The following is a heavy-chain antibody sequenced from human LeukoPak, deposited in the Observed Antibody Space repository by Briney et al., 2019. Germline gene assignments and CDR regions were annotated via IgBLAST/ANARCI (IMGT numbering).Heavy chain of an antibody. D-gene: IGHD3-10*01. J-gene: IGHJ6*02. CDR3: ASHHYYGSGSYYYGMDV. Sequence: GGSLRLSCAASGFTFSSYAMGWVRQAPGKGLEWVSAISGSGGSTYYADSVKGRFTISRDNSKNTLYLQMNSLRAEDTAVYYCASHHYYGSGSYYYGMDVWGQGTTVTVSS. CDR2: ISGSGGST. V-gene: IGHV3-23*01. CDR1: GFTFSSYA.